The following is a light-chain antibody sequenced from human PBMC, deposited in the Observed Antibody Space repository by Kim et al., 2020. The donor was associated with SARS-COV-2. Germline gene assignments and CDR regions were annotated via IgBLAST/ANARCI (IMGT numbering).Light chain of an antibody. J-gene: IGKJ3*01. V-gene: IGKV2-28*01. Sequence: DIVMTQSPLSLPVTPGEPASISCRSSQSLLYFNGFNYLDWYLQKPGQSPQLLIYFGSKRASGVPDRFSGSGSGTEFTLKISRVEAEDVGVYYCMQALQTPFTFGPGTQVDF. CDR1: QSLLYFNGFNY. CDR2: FGS. CDR3: MQALQTPFT.